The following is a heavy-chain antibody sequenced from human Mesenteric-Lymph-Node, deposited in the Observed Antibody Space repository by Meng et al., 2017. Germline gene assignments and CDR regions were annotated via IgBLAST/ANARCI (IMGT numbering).Heavy chain of an antibody. V-gene: IGHV3-74*01. CDR2: INNDASST. CDR3: ARGGYSDSSGYSNGWFDP. CDR1: GFTFSIYW. Sequence: GGSLRLSCAASGFTFSIYWMHWVRQAPGKGLVWVSRINNDASSTTYADSVKGRFTISRDNAKNTLFLQMNSLRAEDTAVYYCARGGYSDSSGYSNGWFDPWGQGTLVTVSS. D-gene: IGHD3-22*01. J-gene: IGHJ5*02.